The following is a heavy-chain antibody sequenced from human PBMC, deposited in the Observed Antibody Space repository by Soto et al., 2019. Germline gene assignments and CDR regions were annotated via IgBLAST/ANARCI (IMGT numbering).Heavy chain of an antibody. V-gene: IGHV3-33*01. CDR3: ARGRNYGSGSYYDSVVTARHDAFDI. CDR2: IWYDGSNK. J-gene: IGHJ3*02. D-gene: IGHD3-10*01. Sequence: GGSLRLSCAASGFTFSSYGMHWVRQAPGKGLEWVAVIWYDGSNKYYADSVKGRFTISRDNSKNTLYLQMNSLRAEDTAVYYCARGRNYGSGSYYDSVVTARHDAFDIWGQGTMVTVSS. CDR1: GFTFSSYG.